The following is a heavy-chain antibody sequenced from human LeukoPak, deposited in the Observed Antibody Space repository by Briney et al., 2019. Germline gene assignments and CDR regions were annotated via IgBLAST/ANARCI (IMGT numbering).Heavy chain of an antibody. CDR1: GFTFSSYW. D-gene: IGHD5-18*01. V-gene: IGHV3-74*01. CDR2: INSDGSST. CDR3: ARGLYSYGEFDY. Sequence: PGGSLRLSCAPSGFTFSSYWMHWVRQAPGKGLVWVSRINSDGSSTSYADSVKGRFTISRDNAKNTLYLQMNSLRAEDTAVYYCARGLYSYGEFDYWGQGTLVTVSS. J-gene: IGHJ4*02.